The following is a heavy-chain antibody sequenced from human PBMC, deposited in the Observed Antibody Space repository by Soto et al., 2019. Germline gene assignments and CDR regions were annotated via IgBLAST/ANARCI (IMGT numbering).Heavy chain of an antibody. Sequence: PGGSLRLPCAASGFTFSSYAMSGFRQAPAKGLEWVSAISGSGGSTYYADSVKGRFTISRDNSKNTLYLQMNSLRAEDTAVYYCAKVKDVLPWFGQLLLSEMEFDYWGQGTLVTVSS. V-gene: IGHV3-23*01. CDR2: ISGSGGST. D-gene: IGHD3-10*01. CDR3: AKVKDVLPWFGQLLLSEMEFDY. CDR1: GFTFSSYA. J-gene: IGHJ4*02.